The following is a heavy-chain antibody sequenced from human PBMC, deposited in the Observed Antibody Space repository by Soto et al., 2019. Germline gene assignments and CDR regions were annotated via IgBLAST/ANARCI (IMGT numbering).Heavy chain of an antibody. J-gene: IGHJ4*02. V-gene: IGHV3-23*01. Sequence: GGSLRLSCAASGFSFSSYAISWVRQTPGKGLEWVSAISNNGVATYYADSVKGRFTISRDNSKNTLYLQMNSLRAEDTAIYYCAKRNPGNCADGVCFFEYWGQGTLVTVSS. CDR2: ISNNGVAT. D-gene: IGHD2-8*01. CDR3: AKRNPGNCADGVCFFEY. CDR1: GFSFSSYA.